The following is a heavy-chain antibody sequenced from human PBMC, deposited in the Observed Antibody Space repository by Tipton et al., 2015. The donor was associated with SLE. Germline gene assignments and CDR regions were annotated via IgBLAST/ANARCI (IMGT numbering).Heavy chain of an antibody. D-gene: IGHD6-6*01. V-gene: IGHV4-39*07. Sequence: LRLSCTVSGGSIISSSYYWGWIRQPPGKGLEYIGSTYYSGSPYYNPSLKSRVTRSVDTSKNQFSLKLNSVTAADTALYYCARGASSLDYWGLGTLVTVS. CDR1: GGSIISSSYY. CDR3: ARGASSLDY. J-gene: IGHJ4*02. CDR2: TYYSGSP.